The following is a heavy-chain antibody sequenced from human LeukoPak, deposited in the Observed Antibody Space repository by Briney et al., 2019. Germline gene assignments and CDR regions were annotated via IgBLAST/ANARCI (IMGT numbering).Heavy chain of an antibody. Sequence: PSETLSLTCTVSGGSISSYYWSWIRQPAGKGLEWIGRIYTSGSTNYNPSLKSRVTMSVDTSKNQFSLKLSSVTAADTAVYYCARGRTYSSSRWFDPWGQGTLVTVSS. CDR3: ARGRTYSSSRWFDP. J-gene: IGHJ5*02. D-gene: IGHD6-13*01. CDR1: GGSISSYY. CDR2: IYTSGST. V-gene: IGHV4-4*07.